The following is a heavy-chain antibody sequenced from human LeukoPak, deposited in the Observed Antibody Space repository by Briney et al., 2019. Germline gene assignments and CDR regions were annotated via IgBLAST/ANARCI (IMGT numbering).Heavy chain of an antibody. Sequence: GGSLRLSCAASGFTFSSYGMHWVRQAPGKGLEWVAVISYDGSNKYYADSVKGRFTISRDNSKNTLYLQMNSLGAEDTAVYYCAKDPSIYSSSWYEDWFDPWGQGTLVTVSS. V-gene: IGHV3-30*18. CDR3: AKDPSIYSSSWYEDWFDP. CDR2: ISYDGSNK. D-gene: IGHD6-13*01. J-gene: IGHJ5*02. CDR1: GFTFSSYG.